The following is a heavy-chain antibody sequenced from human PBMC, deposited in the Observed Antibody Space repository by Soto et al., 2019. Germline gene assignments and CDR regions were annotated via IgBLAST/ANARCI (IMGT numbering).Heavy chain of an antibody. CDR1: GGSFSGYY. J-gene: IGHJ5*02. CDR2: INHSGST. CDR3: ARGKRVVVAATRNWFDP. V-gene: IGHV4-34*01. Sequence: SETLSLTCAVYGGSFSGYYWSWIRQPPGKGLEWIGEINHSGSTNYNPSLKSRVTISVDTSKNQFSLKLSSVTAADTAVYYCARGKRVVVAATRNWFDPWGQGTLVTVSS. D-gene: IGHD2-15*01.